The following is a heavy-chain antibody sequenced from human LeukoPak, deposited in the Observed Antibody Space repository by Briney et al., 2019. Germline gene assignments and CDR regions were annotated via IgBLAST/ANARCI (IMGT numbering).Heavy chain of an antibody. CDR1: GYTFSGYY. J-gene: IGHJ4*02. CDR3: ERAEPYGNYPLIYFDY. Sequence: ASVKVSCKASGYTFSGYYLHWVRQAPGQGLEWMGSINPNSGGTEFAQKFQGRVTMTRDTSISTVFMQLTRLRSDDTAVFYCERAEPYGNYPLIYFDYWGQGTLVTVSS. D-gene: IGHD4-11*01. V-gene: IGHV1-2*02. CDR2: INPNSGGT.